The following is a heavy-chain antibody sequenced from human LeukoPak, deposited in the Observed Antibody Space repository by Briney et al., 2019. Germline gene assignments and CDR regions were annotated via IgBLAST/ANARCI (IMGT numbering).Heavy chain of an antibody. CDR1: GFIVTGNY. CDR3: AKGSFGLGY. D-gene: IGHD3-10*01. CDR2: IYSGGTT. Sequence: GGSLRLSCAVSGFIVTGNYMTWVRLAPGKGLEWVSTIYSGGTTFYTDSVRGRFTISRDNSKNTLYLQMNSLRAEDTAVYYCAKGSFGLGYWGQGTLVTVSS. V-gene: IGHV3-53*01. J-gene: IGHJ4*02.